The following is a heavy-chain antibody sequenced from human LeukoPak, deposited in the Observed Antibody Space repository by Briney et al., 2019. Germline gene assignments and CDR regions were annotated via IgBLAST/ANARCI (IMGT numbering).Heavy chain of an antibody. V-gene: IGHV1-46*01. CDR3: ARDSIVVVPAAPRNAFDI. CDR1: GYTFTSYY. Sequence: ASVKVSCKASGYTFTSYYMHWVRQAPGQGLEWMGIINPSGGSTSYAQKFQGRVTMTRDTSTSTVYMELSSLRSEDTAVYYCARDSIVVVPAAPRNAFDIWGQGTMVTVSS. D-gene: IGHD2-2*01. J-gene: IGHJ3*02. CDR2: INPSGGST.